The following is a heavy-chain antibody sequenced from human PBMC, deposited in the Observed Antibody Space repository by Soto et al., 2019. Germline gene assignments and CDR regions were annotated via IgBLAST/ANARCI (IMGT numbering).Heavy chain of an antibody. CDR2: IYPGDSDT. J-gene: IGHJ5*02. CDR1: GYSFSNYY. V-gene: IGHV5-51*01. Sequence: GESLKISCKGSGYSFSNYYIGWVRQMPGKGLEWMAIIYPGDSDTKYSSSFQGQVTISADKSISTAYLQWSSLKASDTAMYYCVRIKEELLWPNWFDPWGQGTQVTVS. D-gene: IGHD3-10*01. CDR3: VRIKEELLWPNWFDP.